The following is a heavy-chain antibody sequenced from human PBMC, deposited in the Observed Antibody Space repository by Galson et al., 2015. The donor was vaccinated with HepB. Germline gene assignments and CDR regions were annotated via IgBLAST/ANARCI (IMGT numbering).Heavy chain of an antibody. V-gene: IGHV3-73*01. CDR3: VRSGDLSGYSSR. Sequence: SLRLYCADSGFTFSGSAIHWVRQAYGKGPEWIGGIRSKANNYAAVHVTSLKGRFIVSSDDSTNMEYLHMMRLKTDDTAVYYCVRSGDLSGYSSRWVQGTLVIVSS. D-gene: IGHD6-13*01. CDR2: IRSKANNYAA. CDR1: GFTFSGSA. J-gene: IGHJ4*02.